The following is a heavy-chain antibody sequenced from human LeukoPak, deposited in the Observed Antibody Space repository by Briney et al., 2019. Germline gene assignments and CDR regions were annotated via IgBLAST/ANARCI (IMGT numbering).Heavy chain of an antibody. CDR3: ARDEPGGFDY. J-gene: IGHJ4*02. CDR2: ISYDGSNK. D-gene: IGHD2-15*01. V-gene: IGHV3-30-3*01. CDR1: GFTFSSYA. Sequence: PGGSLRLSCAPPGFTFSSYAMTWARQAQGKGLEWVAVISYDGSNKYYADSVKGRFTISRDNSKNTLYLQMNSLRAEDTAVYYCARDEPGGFDYWGQGTLVTVSS.